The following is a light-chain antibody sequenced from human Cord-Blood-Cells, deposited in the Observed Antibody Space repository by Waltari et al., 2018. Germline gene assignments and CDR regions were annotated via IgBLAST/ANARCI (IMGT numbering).Light chain of an antibody. CDR2: GKN. V-gene: IGLV3-19*01. CDR1: SLRSFY. J-gene: IGLJ2*01. Sequence: SSVLTQDPAVSVALGPTVMVTCQGSSLRSFYASWYQQKPGQATVLVIYGKNNRPSGIPDRFSGSSSGNTASLTITGAQAEDEADYYCNSRDSSGNHRVVFGGGTKLTVL. CDR3: NSRDSSGNHRVV.